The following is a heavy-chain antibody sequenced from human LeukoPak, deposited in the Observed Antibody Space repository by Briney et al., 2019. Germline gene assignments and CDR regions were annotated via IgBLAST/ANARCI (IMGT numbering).Heavy chain of an antibody. CDR1: GGSISKFY. D-gene: IGHD6-13*01. CDR3: ARETTGAGTARPFDY. CDR2: IYSSGST. J-gene: IGHJ4*02. Sequence: SETLSLTCTVSGGSISKFYWSWIRQPAGKTLEWIGRIYSSGSTNYNPSLKSRVTMSLDTSKNQFSLKLSSVTAADTAVYFCARETTGAGTARPFDYWGQGTLVTVSS. V-gene: IGHV4-4*07.